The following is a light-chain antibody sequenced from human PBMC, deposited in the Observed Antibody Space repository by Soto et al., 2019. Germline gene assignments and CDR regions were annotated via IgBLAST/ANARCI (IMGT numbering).Light chain of an antibody. CDR2: GAS. J-gene: IGKJ3*01. Sequence: EIVMTQSPATLSVSPGERATLSCRASQSVSSNLAWYQQKPGQAPRLLIYGASTRATGIPARFSGSGSGTEFTLTISSLQSEEFAVYYCQQYNNWLPTFGPGTKVDIK. CDR1: QSVSSN. CDR3: QQYNNWLPT. V-gene: IGKV3-15*01.